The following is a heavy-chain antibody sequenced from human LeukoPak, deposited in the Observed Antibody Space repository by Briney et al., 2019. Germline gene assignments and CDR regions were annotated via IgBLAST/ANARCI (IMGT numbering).Heavy chain of an antibody. V-gene: IGHV4-61*02. CDR1: GGSISSGSYY. Sequence: SGTPSLTCTVSGGSISSGSYYWSWIRQPAGKGLEWIGRIYTSGSTNYNPSLKSRVTISVDTSKNQFSLKLSSVTAADTAVYYCARGRVGATSLGFDYWGQGTLVTVSS. J-gene: IGHJ4*02. D-gene: IGHD1-26*01. CDR3: ARGRVGATSLGFDY. CDR2: IYTSGST.